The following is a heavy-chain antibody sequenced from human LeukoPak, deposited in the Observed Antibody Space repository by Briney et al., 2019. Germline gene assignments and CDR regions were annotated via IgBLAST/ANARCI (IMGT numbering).Heavy chain of an antibody. D-gene: IGHD1-26*01. J-gene: IGHJ4*02. CDR3: ARHSWVPYLDY. Sequence: SETLSLTCTVSGGSISSYYWSWMRQPPGKGLEWIGYIYYSGSTNYNPSLKSRVTISVDTSKNQFSLKLSSVTAADTAVYHCARHSWVPYLDYWGQGTLVTVSS. V-gene: IGHV4-59*08. CDR2: IYYSGST. CDR1: GGSISSYY.